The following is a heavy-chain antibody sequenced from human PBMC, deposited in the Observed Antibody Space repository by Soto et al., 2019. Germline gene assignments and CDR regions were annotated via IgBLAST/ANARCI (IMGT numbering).Heavy chain of an antibody. CDR2: INTDGTNS. Sequence: GESLKISCAASGFTFSNFAMHWVRHAPGKGLVWVSHINTDGTNSNYADSVKGRFTISRDNAKSTLFLQMNSLRDEDTAVYYCAREFCSGGNCYTYYFDPWGQGIPVTVSS. J-gene: IGHJ5*02. V-gene: IGHV3-74*01. CDR1: GFTFSNFA. CDR3: AREFCSGGNCYTYYFDP. D-gene: IGHD2-15*01.